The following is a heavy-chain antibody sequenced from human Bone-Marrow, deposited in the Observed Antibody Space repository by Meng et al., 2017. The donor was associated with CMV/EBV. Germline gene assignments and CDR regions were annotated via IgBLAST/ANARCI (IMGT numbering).Heavy chain of an antibody. CDR3: AREGFFGVVTPAPFDY. Sequence: GGSLRLSCAASGFTFSSYGMHWVRQAPGKGLEWVAVIWYDGSNKYYADSVKGRFTISRDNSKNTLYLQMNSLRAEDTAVYYCAREGFFGVVTPAPFDYWGQGTLVTVSS. CDR2: IWYDGSNK. D-gene: IGHD3-3*01. V-gene: IGHV3-33*01. J-gene: IGHJ4*02. CDR1: GFTFSSYG.